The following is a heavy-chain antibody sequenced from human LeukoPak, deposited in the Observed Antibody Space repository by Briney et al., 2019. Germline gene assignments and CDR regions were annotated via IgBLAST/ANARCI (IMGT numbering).Heavy chain of an antibody. J-gene: IGHJ4*02. Sequence: PSETLSLTCTVSGGSISSDNYFWSWIRQHPGKGLEWLGYIYHSGSAYYNPSLKSRLTISVDTSKNQFSLKLNSVIAADTAVYYCARGDASSGYYNYWGQGTLVTVSS. D-gene: IGHD3-22*01. V-gene: IGHV4-31*03. CDR2: IYHSGSA. CDR3: ARGDASSGYYNY. CDR1: GGSISSDNYF.